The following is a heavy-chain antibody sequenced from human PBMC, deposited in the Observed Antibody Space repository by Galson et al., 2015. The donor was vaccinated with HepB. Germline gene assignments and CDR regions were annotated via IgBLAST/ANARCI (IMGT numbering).Heavy chain of an antibody. V-gene: IGHV3-30-3*01. J-gene: IGHJ4*02. Sequence: SLRLSCAASGFTFSSYAMHWVRQAPGKGLEWVAVISYDGSNKYYADSVKGRFTISRDNSKNTLYLQVNSLRAEDTAVYYCARGPLGYCSSTSCYGFDYWGQGTLVTVSS. CDR2: ISYDGSNK. CDR3: ARGPLGYCSSTSCYGFDY. CDR1: GFTFSSYA. D-gene: IGHD2-2*01.